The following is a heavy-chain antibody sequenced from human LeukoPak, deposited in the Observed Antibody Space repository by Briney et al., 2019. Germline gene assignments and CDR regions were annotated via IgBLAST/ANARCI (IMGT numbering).Heavy chain of an antibody. CDR2: ISSSSSYI. Sequence: GESLRLSCAASGFTFSSYSMNWVRQAPGKGLEWVSSISSSSSYIYYADSVKGQFTISRDNAKNSLYLQMNSLRAEDTAVYYCARDQVYSGYDFFDYWGQGTLVTVSS. CDR3: ARDQVYSGYDFFDY. CDR1: GFTFSSYS. V-gene: IGHV3-21*01. J-gene: IGHJ4*02. D-gene: IGHD5-12*01.